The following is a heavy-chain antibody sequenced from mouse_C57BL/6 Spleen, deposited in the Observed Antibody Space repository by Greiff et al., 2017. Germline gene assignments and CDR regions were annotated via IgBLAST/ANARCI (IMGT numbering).Heavy chain of an antibody. CDR3: TRGPYYGNYCAMDY. D-gene: IGHD2-10*01. CDR1: GYTFTDYE. CDR2: IDPETGGT. J-gene: IGHJ4*01. Sequence: QVQLQQSGAELVRPGASVTLSCKASGYTFTDYEMHWVKQTPVHGLEWIGAIDPETGGTAYNQKFKGKAILTADKSSSTAYMELRSLTSEDSAVYYCTRGPYYGNYCAMDYWGQGTSVTVSS. V-gene: IGHV1-15*01.